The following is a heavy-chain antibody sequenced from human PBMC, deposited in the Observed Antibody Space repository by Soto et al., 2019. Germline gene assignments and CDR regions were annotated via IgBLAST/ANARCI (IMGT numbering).Heavy chain of an antibody. CDR2: ISAYNGNT. Sequence: QVQLVQSGAEVKKPGASVKVSCKASGYTFTSYGISWVRQAPGQGLEWMGWISAYNGNTNYAQKLQGRVTMTTDTPTSTAYMELRSLRSDDTAVYYCARDRGAAAGTRQDSYYYGMDVWGQGTTVTVSS. J-gene: IGHJ6*02. V-gene: IGHV1-18*01. D-gene: IGHD6-13*01. CDR1: GYTFTSYG. CDR3: ARDRGAAAGTRQDSYYYGMDV.